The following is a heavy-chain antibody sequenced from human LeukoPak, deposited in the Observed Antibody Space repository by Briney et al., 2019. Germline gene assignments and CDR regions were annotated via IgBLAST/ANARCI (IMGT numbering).Heavy chain of an antibody. CDR3: ARDMSSLYYYYGMDV. Sequence: SVKVSCKASGGTFSNYAISWVRQAPGQGLEWMGGIIPIFGTANYAQKFQGRVTITADESTSTAYMELSSLRSEDTAVYYCARDMSSLYYYYGMDVWGQGTTVTVSS. V-gene: IGHV1-69*13. CDR1: GGTFSNYA. J-gene: IGHJ6*02. CDR2: IIPIFGTA. D-gene: IGHD3-10*02.